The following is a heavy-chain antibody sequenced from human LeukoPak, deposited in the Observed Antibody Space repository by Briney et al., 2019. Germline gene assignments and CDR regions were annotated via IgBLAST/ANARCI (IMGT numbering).Heavy chain of an antibody. D-gene: IGHD7-27*01. J-gene: IGHJ3*02. V-gene: IGHV3-21*01. CDR3: ARVLGNTDAFDI. CDR1: GFTFRSNS. CDR2: ISSSSSYI. Sequence: GGSLRLSCAPPGFTFRSNSINWVRQAPGKGLGWVSSISSSSSYIYYADSVKGRFTISRDNAKNSLYLQMNSLRAEDTAVYYCARVLGNTDAFDIWGQGTVVTVSS.